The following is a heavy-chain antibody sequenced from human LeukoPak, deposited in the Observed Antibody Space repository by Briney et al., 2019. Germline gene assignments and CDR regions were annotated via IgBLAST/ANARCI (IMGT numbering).Heavy chain of an antibody. V-gene: IGHV3-30*03. J-gene: IGHJ3*01. D-gene: IGHD3-3*01. Sequence: GRSLRLSCEASGFTFNSYVMYWVRQAPGKGLEWVAVISYDGSNKLYADSVKGRFTISRDNSENTLYLQMNSLRAEDTAVYYCARGRDDVIYAFDLWGQGTMVTVSS. CDR1: GFTFNSYV. CDR3: ARGRDDVIYAFDL. CDR2: ISYDGSNK.